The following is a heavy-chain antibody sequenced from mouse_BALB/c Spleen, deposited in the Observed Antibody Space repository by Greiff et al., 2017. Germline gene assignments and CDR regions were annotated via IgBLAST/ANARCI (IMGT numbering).Heavy chain of an antibody. V-gene: IGHV1-9*01. Sequence: QVQLQQSGPELVKPGASVKISCKATGYTFSSYWIEWVKQRPGHGLEWIGEILPGSGSTNYNEKFKGKATFTADTSSNTAYMQLSSLTSEDSAVYYCASRGKRHYFDYWGQGTTLTVSS. D-gene: IGHD2-1*01. CDR1: GYTFSSYW. CDR2: ILPGSGST. CDR3: ASRGKRHYFDY. J-gene: IGHJ2*01.